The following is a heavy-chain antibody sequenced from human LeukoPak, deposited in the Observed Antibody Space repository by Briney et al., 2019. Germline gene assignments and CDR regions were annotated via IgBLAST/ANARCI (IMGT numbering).Heavy chain of an antibody. CDR2: ISAYNGNT. V-gene: IGHV1-18*01. CDR3: ARDPNDASFDY. Sequence: GASVKVSCKASRYTFTSYGLCWVRQAPGHRLEWLGWISAYNGNTHYAQKLQGRVTMTTDTSTSTAYMELRSLRSDDTAVYYCARDPNDASFDYWGQGTLVTVSS. J-gene: IGHJ4*02. CDR1: RYTFTSYG.